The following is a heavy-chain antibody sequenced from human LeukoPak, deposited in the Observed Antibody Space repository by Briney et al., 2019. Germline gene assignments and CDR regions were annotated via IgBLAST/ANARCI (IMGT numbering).Heavy chain of an antibody. Sequence: GGSLRLSCAASGLTFSSYSMNWVRQAPRKGLEWISYISSSSSTKYYADSVKGRFTISRDNAKNSLYLQMNSLRDEDTAMYYCARDGTAVTTYGMDVWGQGTTVTVSS. CDR3: ARDGTAVTTYGMDV. CDR1: GLTFSSYS. J-gene: IGHJ6*02. CDR2: ISSSSSTK. V-gene: IGHV3-48*02. D-gene: IGHD4-17*01.